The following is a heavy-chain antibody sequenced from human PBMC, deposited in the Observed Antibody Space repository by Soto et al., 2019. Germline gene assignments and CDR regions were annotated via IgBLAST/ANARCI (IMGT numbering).Heavy chain of an antibody. Sequence: GGSLRLSCAASGFTFSSYWMHWVRQAPGKGLVWVSRINSDGSSTSYADSVKGRFTISRDNAKNTLYLQMNSLRAEDTAVYYCARVALPTYYYYYMDVWGKGTTVTVSS. V-gene: IGHV3-74*01. CDR3: ARVALPTYYYYYMDV. CDR1: GFTFSSYW. CDR2: INSDGSST. J-gene: IGHJ6*03.